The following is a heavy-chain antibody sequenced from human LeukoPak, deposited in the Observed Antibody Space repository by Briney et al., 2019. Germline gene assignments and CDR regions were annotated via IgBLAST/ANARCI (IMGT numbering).Heavy chain of an antibody. Sequence: GGSLRLSCAASGFTFSNYAMYWVRQAPGKGLEWVAVISYDGSNKYYADSVKGRFTISRDNSKNTLYLQMNSLRAEDTAVYYCAKNRRIYYYYYYMDVWGKGTTVTVSS. CDR1: GFTFSNYA. CDR3: AKNRRIYYYYYYMDV. V-gene: IGHV3-30*04. CDR2: ISYDGSNK. J-gene: IGHJ6*03. D-gene: IGHD2/OR15-2a*01.